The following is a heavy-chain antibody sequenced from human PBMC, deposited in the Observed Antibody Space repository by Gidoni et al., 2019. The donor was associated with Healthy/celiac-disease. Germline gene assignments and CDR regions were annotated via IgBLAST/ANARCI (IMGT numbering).Heavy chain of an antibody. CDR3: ARDQTSGYYFYYGMDV. CDR1: GFTFSRYS. CDR2: ISSSSSYI. Sequence: EVQLVESGGGLVKPGGSLRLSCAASGFTFSRYSMNWVRQAPGKGLEWVSSISSSSSYIYYADSVKGRFTISRDNAKNSLYLQMNSLRAEDTAVYYCARDQTSGYYFYYGMDVWGQGTTVTVSS. V-gene: IGHV3-21*01. J-gene: IGHJ6*02. D-gene: IGHD1-26*01.